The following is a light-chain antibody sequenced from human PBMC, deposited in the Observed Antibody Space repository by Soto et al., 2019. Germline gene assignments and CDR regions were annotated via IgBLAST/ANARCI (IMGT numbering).Light chain of an antibody. CDR1: SSDVGGYKY. J-gene: IGLJ2*01. CDR2: AVS. Sequence: QSALTQPPSASGSPGQSVTISCTRTSSDVGGYKYVSWYQQHPGKAPKLMIFAVSQRPSGVPDRFSGSKSGNTASLTVSGLQAEDEADYYCTSQTGSNNVVFGGGTQLTVL. V-gene: IGLV2-8*01. CDR3: TSQTGSNNVV.